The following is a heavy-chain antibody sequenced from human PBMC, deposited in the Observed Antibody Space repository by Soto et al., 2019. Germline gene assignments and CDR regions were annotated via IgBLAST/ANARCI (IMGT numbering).Heavy chain of an antibody. J-gene: IGHJ4*02. CDR2: INSDGSST. V-gene: IGHV3-74*03. CDR1: GFTFSSYS. D-gene: IGHD4-17*01. CDR3: AREGYGGNSDY. Sequence: PVGSLRLSCAASGFTFSSYSMHWVRQAPGKGLVWVSRINSDGSSTTYADSVKGRFTISRDNAKNTLYLQVNSLRVEDTAVYYCAREGYGGNSDYWGQGTLVTVSS.